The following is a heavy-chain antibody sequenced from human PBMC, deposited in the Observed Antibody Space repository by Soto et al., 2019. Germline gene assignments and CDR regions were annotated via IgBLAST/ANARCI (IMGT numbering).Heavy chain of an antibody. Sequence: QVQLQQWGAGLLKPSETLSLTCAVYGGSVSSGGYYWSWIRQPPGKGLEWIGEMSHSGGTHFNPSLKGRVTLSVDTSKNQFSLKMSFVTAADTALYYCARVERGTATTVVDAFDIWGPGTMVTVSS. CDR1: GGSVSSGGYY. V-gene: IGHV4-34*01. J-gene: IGHJ3*02. D-gene: IGHD1-1*01. CDR2: MSHSGGT. CDR3: ARVERGTATTVVDAFDI.